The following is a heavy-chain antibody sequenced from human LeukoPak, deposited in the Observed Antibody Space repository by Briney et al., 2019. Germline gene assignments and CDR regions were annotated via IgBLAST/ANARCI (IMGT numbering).Heavy chain of an antibody. D-gene: IGHD5-18*01. Sequence: PSETLSLTCTVSGGSISSYHWSWIRQPPGKGLEWIGYIYYSGSTNYNSSLKSRVTISVDTPKNQFSLKLTSVTAADTAVYYCARHRGNTAMVDNWGQGTLVTVSS. CDR2: IYYSGST. J-gene: IGHJ4*02. CDR1: GGSISSYH. V-gene: IGHV4-59*08. CDR3: ARHRGNTAMVDN.